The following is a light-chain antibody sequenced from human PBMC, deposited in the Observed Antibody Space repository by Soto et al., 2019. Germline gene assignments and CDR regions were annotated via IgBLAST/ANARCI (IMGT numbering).Light chain of an antibody. V-gene: IGLV1-44*01. J-gene: IGLJ2*01. CDR3: AAWDDSLNGPV. CDR1: SSNIGSNT. CDR2: SHN. Sequence: QLVLTQPPSASGTPGQRVTISCSGSSSNIGSNTVNWYQQLPGTAPKLLIYSHNQRPSGVPDRFFGSKSGTSASLVITGLQSEDEADYYCAAWDDSLNGPVFGGGTQLTVL.